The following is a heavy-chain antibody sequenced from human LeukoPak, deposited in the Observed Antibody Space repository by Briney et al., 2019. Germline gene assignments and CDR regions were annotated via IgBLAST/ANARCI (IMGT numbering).Heavy chain of an antibody. CDR3: AKDHGWSFDY. CDR1: GFSFSSYG. V-gene: IGHV3-30*02. CDR2: IPYDGSNK. J-gene: IGHJ4*02. Sequence: QCGGSLRLSCAASGFSFSSYGMHWVRQAPGRGLEWLAFIPYDGSNKYYPDSVKGRFTISRDNSKNTVYLQMNNLRVEDTAVYYCAKDHGWSFDYWGQGTLVTVSS. D-gene: IGHD6-19*01.